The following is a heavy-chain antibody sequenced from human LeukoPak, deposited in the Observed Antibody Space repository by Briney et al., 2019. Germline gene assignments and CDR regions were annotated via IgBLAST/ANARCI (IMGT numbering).Heavy chain of an antibody. Sequence: PGRSLRLSCVASGFVLSDHSMDWVRQAPGKGLEWVGRCRVKADRSITTYAASLKGRFTISGDDSQNSLYLQMSSLKIEDTAVYYCARDRRGSYDYWGQGTLVTVSS. CDR3: ARDRRGSYDY. CDR1: GFVLSDHS. CDR2: CRVKADRSIT. V-gene: IGHV3-72*01. J-gene: IGHJ4*02. D-gene: IGHD1-26*01.